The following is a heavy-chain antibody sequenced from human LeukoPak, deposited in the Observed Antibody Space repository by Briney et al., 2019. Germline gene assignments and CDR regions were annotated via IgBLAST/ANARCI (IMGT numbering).Heavy chain of an antibody. CDR3: ARGRRIVSGAARRPGVSDYFDY. D-gene: IGHD6-6*01. Sequence: PGGSLRLSCAASGFTFSTYSVHWVRQAPGKGLEWVSSISGSGDYIYYADSVKGRFTISRDNANNSLYLQMNSLRAEDTAVYYCARGRRIVSGAARRPGVSDYFDYWGQGTLVTVSS. J-gene: IGHJ4*02. V-gene: IGHV3-21*01. CDR1: GFTFSTYS. CDR2: ISGSGDYI.